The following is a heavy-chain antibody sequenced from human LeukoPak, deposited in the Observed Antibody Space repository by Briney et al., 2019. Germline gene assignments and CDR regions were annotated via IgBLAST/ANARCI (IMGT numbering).Heavy chain of an antibody. D-gene: IGHD3-3*01. Sequence: PGGSLRLSCAASGFTFSSYAMSWVRQAPGKGLEWVSAISGSGGSTYYADSVKGRFTISRDNSKNTLYLQMNSLRAEDTAVYYCAKDRTTFRVGVPNFDYWGQGTLVTVSS. V-gene: IGHV3-23*01. CDR1: GFTFSSYA. CDR2: ISGSGGST. J-gene: IGHJ4*02. CDR3: AKDRTTFRVGVPNFDY.